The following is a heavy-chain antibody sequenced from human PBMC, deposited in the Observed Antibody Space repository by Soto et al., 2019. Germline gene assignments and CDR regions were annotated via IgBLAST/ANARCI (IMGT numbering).Heavy chain of an antibody. Sequence: EVQLVESGGGLVQPGGSLRLSCAASGFTFSSYWMHWVRQAPGKGLVWVSRINSDGSNKSYADSVKGRFTISRDKDKNTLYLQMNSLSAEDTAVYYCARGGAFLEWFSESRYGMDVWGQGTTVTVSS. CDR1: GFTFSSYW. CDR3: ARGGAFLEWFSESRYGMDV. V-gene: IGHV3-74*01. J-gene: IGHJ6*02. D-gene: IGHD3-3*02. CDR2: INSDGSNK.